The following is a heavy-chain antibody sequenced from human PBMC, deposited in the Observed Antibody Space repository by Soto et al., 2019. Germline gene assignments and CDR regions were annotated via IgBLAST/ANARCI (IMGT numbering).Heavy chain of an antibody. CDR1: GGSISSGDYY. V-gene: IGHV4-30-4*01. Sequence: QVQLQASGPGLVKPSQTLSLTCTVSGGSISSGDYYWSWIRQPPWKGLEWIGYIYYSGSTYYNPSLKSRVTISVDTSKNQFSLKLSSVTAADTAVYYCACLDYYDSSGQLHDYWGQGTLVTVSS. D-gene: IGHD3-22*01. CDR2: IYYSGST. J-gene: IGHJ4*02. CDR3: ACLDYYDSSGQLHDY.